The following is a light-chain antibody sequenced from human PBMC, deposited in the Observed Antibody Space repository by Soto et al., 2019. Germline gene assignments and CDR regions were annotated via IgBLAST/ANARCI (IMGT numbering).Light chain of an antibody. CDR2: DAS. J-gene: IGKJ4*01. Sequence: IVIPQSSAPLSVSPGERATLSCRASQSVSSYLAWYQQKPGQAPRLLIYDASNRATGIPARFSGSGCGTDLNLTISSLEPEDYAVYYCQQYDDWLRLTFGGGTKVDIK. CDR3: QQYDDWLRLT. V-gene: IGKV3-11*01. CDR1: QSVSSY.